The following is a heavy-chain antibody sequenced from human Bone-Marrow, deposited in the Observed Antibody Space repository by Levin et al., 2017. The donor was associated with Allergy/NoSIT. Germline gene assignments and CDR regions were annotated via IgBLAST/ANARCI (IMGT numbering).Heavy chain of an antibody. J-gene: IGHJ4*02. CDR1: GGSISSSSYY. CDR3: ARQGEYCSGGSCYSDY. D-gene: IGHD2-15*01. V-gene: IGHV4-39*01. Sequence: SQTLSLTCTVSGGSISSSSYYWGWIRQPPGKGLEWIGSIYYSGSTYYNPSLKSRVTISVDTSKNQFSLKLSSVTAADTAVYYCARQGEYCSGGSCYSDYWGQGTLVTVSS. CDR2: IYYSGST.